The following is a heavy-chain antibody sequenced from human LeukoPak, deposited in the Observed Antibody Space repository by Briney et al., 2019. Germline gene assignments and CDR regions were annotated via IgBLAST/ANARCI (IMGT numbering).Heavy chain of an antibody. CDR2: ISAYNANT. V-gene: IGHV1-18*01. J-gene: IGHJ4*02. CDR1: GYTFTSYT. CDR3: ARFYYGDYPDY. D-gene: IGHD4-17*01. Sequence: WASVKVSCKASGYTFTSYTISWVRQAPGQGLEWMGRISAYNANTNYAQKLQGRVTMTTDTSTSTAYMELRSLRSDDTAVYYCARFYYGDYPDYWGQGTLVTVSS.